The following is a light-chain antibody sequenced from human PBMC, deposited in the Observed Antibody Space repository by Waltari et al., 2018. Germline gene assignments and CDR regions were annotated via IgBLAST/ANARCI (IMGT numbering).Light chain of an antibody. J-gene: IGLJ2*01. CDR2: EVN. V-gene: IGLV2-8*01. CDR3: SSYAGSNSAV. CDR1: SSDVGGYNY. Sequence: QSALTQPPSASGSPGQSVTISCTGTSSDVGGYNYVSWYQQHPGKAPKLMTYEVNKRPSGVPNRFSGSKSGNTASLTVSGLQAEDEADYYCSSYAGSNSAVFGGGTKVTVL.